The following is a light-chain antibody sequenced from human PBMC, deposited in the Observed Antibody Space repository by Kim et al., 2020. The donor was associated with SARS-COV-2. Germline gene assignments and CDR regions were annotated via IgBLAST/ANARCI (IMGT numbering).Light chain of an antibody. CDR2: DVT. V-gene: IGLV2-14*03. CDR1: RSDVGGYNF. J-gene: IGLJ2*01. CDR3: SSSTPNTTPL. Sequence: GQSDALSCTGTRSDVGGYNFVSWFQQHPGKAPKLVIYDVTKRPSGVSNRFSGSKSGNTASLTISGLQAEDEADYYCSSSTPNTTPLFGGGTQLTVL.